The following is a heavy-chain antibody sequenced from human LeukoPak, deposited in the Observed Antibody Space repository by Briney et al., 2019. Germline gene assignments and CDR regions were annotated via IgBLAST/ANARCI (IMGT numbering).Heavy chain of an antibody. CDR2: FDPEDGET. CDR3: ATAGKGYCSSTSCYHLYDYYYYMDV. D-gene: IGHD2-2*01. V-gene: IGHV1-24*01. Sequence: ASVKVSCKVSGYTLTELSMHWVRQAPGKGLEWMGGFDPEDGETIYAQKFQGRVTMTEDTSTDTAYMELSSLRSEDTAVYYCATAGKGYCSSTSCYHLYDYYYYMDVWGKGTTVTVSS. J-gene: IGHJ6*03. CDR1: GYTLTELS.